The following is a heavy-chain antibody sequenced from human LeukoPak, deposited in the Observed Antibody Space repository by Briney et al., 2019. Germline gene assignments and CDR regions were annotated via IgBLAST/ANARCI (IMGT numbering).Heavy chain of an antibody. CDR3: ARGARKHYDFSCYYSY. CDR2: ISSNGGST. V-gene: IGHV3-64*01. Sequence: PGGSLRLSCAASGFTFSNYAMHWVRQAPGKGLEYVSAISSNGGSTYYANSVKGRFTISRDNSKNTLYLQMASLTTEDMAIYYCARGARKHYDFSCYYSYWGQGTLVTVSS. D-gene: IGHD3-22*01. CDR1: GFTFSNYA. J-gene: IGHJ4*02.